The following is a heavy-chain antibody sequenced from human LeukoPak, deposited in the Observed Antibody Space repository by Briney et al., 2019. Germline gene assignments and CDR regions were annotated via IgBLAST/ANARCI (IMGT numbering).Heavy chain of an antibody. CDR1: GFTFSNYW. J-gene: IGHJ5*02. Sequence: GGSLRLSCAASGFTFSNYWMHWVRQAPGKGLVWVSRLNSDGSSTNYADSVKGRFTISRDNAKNTLFLQMNSLRAEDTALYYCAKLPRSSGLPSSWGQGTLVTVSS. V-gene: IGHV3-74*01. CDR3: AKLPRSSGLPSS. CDR2: LNSDGSST. D-gene: IGHD3-22*01.